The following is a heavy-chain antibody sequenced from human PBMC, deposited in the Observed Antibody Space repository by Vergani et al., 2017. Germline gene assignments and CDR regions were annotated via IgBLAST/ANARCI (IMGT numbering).Heavy chain of an antibody. Sequence: RLVQSGGGLAHPGGSLRLSCAASGLPVSGFAFNTYAMIWVRQAPGKGLEWVSGISATGDENTDYADSVKGRFTISRDNAKNSLFLQMSSLKVEDTGVYYCAREMSNEGFDYWGQGTLVTVSS. V-gene: IGHV3-23*04. D-gene: IGHD4-11*01. J-gene: IGHJ4*02. CDR3: AREMSNEGFDY. CDR1: GLPVSGFAFNTYA. CDR2: ISATGDENT.